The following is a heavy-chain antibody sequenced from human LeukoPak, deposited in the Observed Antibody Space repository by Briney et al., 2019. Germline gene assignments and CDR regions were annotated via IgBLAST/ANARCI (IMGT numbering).Heavy chain of an antibody. D-gene: IGHD2-2*03. Sequence: ASVKVSCKTSGYIFTDYYIHWVRQAPGQGLEWMGWINTHNGDTNYAQKLQGRVTMTTDTSTSTAYMELRSLRSDDTAVYYCARDGYRLSGYFYYMDVWGKGTTVTVSS. V-gene: IGHV1-18*04. CDR1: GYIFTDYY. CDR2: INTHNGDT. J-gene: IGHJ6*03. CDR3: ARDGYRLSGYFYYMDV.